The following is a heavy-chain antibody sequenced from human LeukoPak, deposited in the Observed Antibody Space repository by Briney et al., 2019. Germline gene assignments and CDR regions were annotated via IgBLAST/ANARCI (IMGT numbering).Heavy chain of an antibody. CDR3: ARRTVTMSYFDY. CDR2: IYHSGST. CDR1: GYSISSGYY. Sequence: PSETLSLTCAVSGYSISSGYYWGWIRQPPGKGLEWIGSIYHSGSTYYNPSLKSRVTISVDTSKNQFSLKLSSVTAADTAVYYCARRTVTMSYFDYWGQGTLVTVSS. D-gene: IGHD4-11*01. V-gene: IGHV4-38-2*01. J-gene: IGHJ4*02.